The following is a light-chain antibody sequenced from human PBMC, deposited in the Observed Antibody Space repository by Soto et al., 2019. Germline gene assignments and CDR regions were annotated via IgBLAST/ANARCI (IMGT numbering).Light chain of an antibody. CDR2: EGS. Sequence: QSALTQPASVSGSPGQSITISCTGTNSDVGYYNLVSWYQQHPGKAPKLIIYEGSKRPSGVSNRFSGSKSGNTASLTISGLQAEDEADYYCCSYAGSSTFVFGGGTKLTVL. CDR3: CSYAGSSTFV. V-gene: IGLV2-23*03. CDR1: NSDVGYYNL. J-gene: IGLJ2*01.